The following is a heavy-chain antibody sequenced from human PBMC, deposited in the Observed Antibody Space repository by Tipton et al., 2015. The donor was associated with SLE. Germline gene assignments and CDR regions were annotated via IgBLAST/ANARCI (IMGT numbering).Heavy chain of an antibody. CDR3: TRGPVGSGYYSSSDAFDF. V-gene: IGHV4-39*07. CDR2: IYYSGSS. D-gene: IGHD3-22*01. Sequence: TLSLTCTVSGGSISSSSYYWGWIRQPPGKGLEWIGRIYYSGSSYYNPSLKSRVTISVDTSKNQFSLKLSSVTAADTAMYFCTRGPVGSGYYSSSDAFDFWGQGTMVTVSS. CDR1: GGSISSSSYY. J-gene: IGHJ3*01.